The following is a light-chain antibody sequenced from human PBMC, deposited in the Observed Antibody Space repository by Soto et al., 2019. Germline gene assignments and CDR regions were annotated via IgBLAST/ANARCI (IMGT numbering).Light chain of an antibody. V-gene: IGKV1-5*01. Sequence: DIQVTQSPSTLSGSVGDRVTITCRASQTISSWLAWYQQKPGKAPKLLIYDASSLESGVPSRFSGSGSGTEFTLTISSLQPDDFATYYCQQYNSYPWTFGQGTKVDNK. J-gene: IGKJ1*01. CDR2: DAS. CDR1: QTISSW. CDR3: QQYNSYPWT.